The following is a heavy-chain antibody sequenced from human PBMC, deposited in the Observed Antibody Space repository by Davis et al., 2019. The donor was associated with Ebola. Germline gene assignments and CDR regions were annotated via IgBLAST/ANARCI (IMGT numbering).Heavy chain of an antibody. D-gene: IGHD6-19*01. Sequence: PSETLSLTCTVSGGSISSGGYYWSWIRQPPGKGLEWIGYIYYSGSTNYNPSLKTRVTISVDTSKNQFSLKLSSVTAADTAVYYCAKLPAGGWYEDTVWGQGTLVTVSS. CDR2: IYYSGST. V-gene: IGHV4-61*08. J-gene: IGHJ4*02. CDR3: AKLPAGGWYEDTV. CDR1: GGSISSGGYY.